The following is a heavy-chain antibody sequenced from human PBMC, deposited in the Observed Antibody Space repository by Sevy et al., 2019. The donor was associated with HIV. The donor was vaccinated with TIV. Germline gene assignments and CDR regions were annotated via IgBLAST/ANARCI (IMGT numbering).Heavy chain of an antibody. CDR3: ARDRQFGSGSGKVLFPELNDAFDI. CDR1: GFTFSDYA. D-gene: IGHD3-10*01. V-gene: IGHV3-23*01. Sequence: GGSLRLSCAASGFTFSDYAMNWVRQAPGKGLEWVSVISDSGVSTYYADSVKGRYIISRDNTKNTLYLQMNSLRADDTAVYFCARDRQFGSGSGKVLFPELNDAFDIWGHRTMVTASS. J-gene: IGHJ3*02. CDR2: ISDSGVST.